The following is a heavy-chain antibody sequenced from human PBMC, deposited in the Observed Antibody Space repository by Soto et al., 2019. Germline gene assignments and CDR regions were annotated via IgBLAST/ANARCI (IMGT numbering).Heavy chain of an antibody. CDR3: ARGLITGSHYSGGWYYFDS. V-gene: IGHV4-34*01. J-gene: IGHJ4*02. D-gene: IGHD6-19*01. CDR2: INHSGSA. Sequence: QVQLQQSGAGLLKPSETLSLTCAVYGESFSGYIWTWIRQTPGKGLQWIGQINHSGSASYNPSLKGRVTISVHTPNSQFSLELSSVTAADTAVYYCARGLITGSHYSGGWYYFDSWGQGTQVTVSS. CDR1: GESFSGYI.